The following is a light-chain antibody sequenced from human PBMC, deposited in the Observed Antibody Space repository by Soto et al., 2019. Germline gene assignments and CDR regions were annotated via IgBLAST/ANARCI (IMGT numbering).Light chain of an antibody. Sequence: QSALTQPPSVSATPGQTVTISCSGSNSNIGNNYVTWYQQLPGTAPRLLIYDNNKRPSEIPDRFSGSKSGPSATLGITGLQTGDEADYYCGTWDSSLSAGVFGTGTKGTV. CDR1: NSNIGNNY. CDR2: DNN. J-gene: IGLJ1*01. V-gene: IGLV1-51*01. CDR3: GTWDSSLSAGV.